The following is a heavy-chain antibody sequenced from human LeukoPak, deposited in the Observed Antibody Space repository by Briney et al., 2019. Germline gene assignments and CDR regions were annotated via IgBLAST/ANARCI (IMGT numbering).Heavy chain of an antibody. Sequence: GGSLRLSCAASGFTVSSNYMSWVRQAPGKGLEWVSVIYSGGSTYYADSVKGRFTISRDNSKNTLYLQMNSLRAEDTAVYYCARDNRKWRGYSYGRYYYYYGMAVWGQGTTVTVSS. V-gene: IGHV3-66*01. J-gene: IGHJ6*02. CDR3: ARDNRKWRGYSYGRYYYYYGMAV. CDR2: IYSGGST. CDR1: GFTVSSNY. D-gene: IGHD5-18*01.